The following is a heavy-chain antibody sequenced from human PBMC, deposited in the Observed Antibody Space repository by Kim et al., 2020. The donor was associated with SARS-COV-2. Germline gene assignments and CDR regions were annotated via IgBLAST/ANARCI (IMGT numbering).Heavy chain of an antibody. CDR3: TRXNYGPXDY. Sequence: GGSLRLSCTASGFTFGDYAMSWVRQAPGKGLXWVGFXRSKAYGGTTEYAASVKGXFTIXRDDSKSIAYLQMNSLKTEXTAVXYCTRXNYGPXDYWGXGTLVTVSS. D-gene: IGHD3-10*01. V-gene: IGHV3-49*04. CDR2: XRSKAYGGTT. CDR1: GFTFGDYA. J-gene: IGHJ4*02.